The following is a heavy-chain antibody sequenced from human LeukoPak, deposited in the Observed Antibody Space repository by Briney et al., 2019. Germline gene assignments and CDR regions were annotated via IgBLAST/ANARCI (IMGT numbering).Heavy chain of an antibody. J-gene: IGHJ4*02. CDR1: GFTFSSYG. CDR2: INWNGGST. V-gene: IGHV3-20*04. Sequence: GGSLRLSCAASGFTFSSYGMSWVRQAPGKGLEWVSGINWNGGSTGYADSVKGRFTIARDNAKNSLYLQMISLRAEDTALYYCAREKPFYDSSGYYYPIAFDYWGQGTLVTVSS. CDR3: AREKPFYDSSGYYYPIAFDY. D-gene: IGHD3-22*01.